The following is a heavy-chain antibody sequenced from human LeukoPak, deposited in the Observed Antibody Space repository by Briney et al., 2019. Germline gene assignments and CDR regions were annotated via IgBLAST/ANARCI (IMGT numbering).Heavy chain of an antibody. D-gene: IGHD2-21*01. V-gene: IGHV3-33*05. J-gene: IGHJ4*02. CDR3: ARELSQIVWGGLDY. CDR2: IQNDASTE. CDR1: GFIFSHYG. Sequence: PGGSLRLSCAASGFIFSHYGMRWVRQAPGKGLEWVAVIQNDASTENFADSVKGRFTISRDNSKNTVFLQMNSLRVEDTAVYYCARELSQIVWGGLDYGGQGTLVSVSS.